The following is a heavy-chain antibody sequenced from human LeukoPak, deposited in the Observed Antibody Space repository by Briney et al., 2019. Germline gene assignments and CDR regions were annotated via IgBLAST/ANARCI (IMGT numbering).Heavy chain of an antibody. CDR1: GGSISSYY. CDR2: IYTSGST. J-gene: IGHJ6*03. Sequence: SETLSLTCTVSGGSISSYYWSWIRQPAGKGLEWIGRIYTSGSTNYNPSLKSRVTMSVDTSKNQFSLKLSSVTAADTAVYYCARGDYDFWSGYVYYYYMDVWGKGTTGTVSS. CDR3: ARGDYDFWSGYVYYYYMDV. D-gene: IGHD3-3*01. V-gene: IGHV4-4*07.